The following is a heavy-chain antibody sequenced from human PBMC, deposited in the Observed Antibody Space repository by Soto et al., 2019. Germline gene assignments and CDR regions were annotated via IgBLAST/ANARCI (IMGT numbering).Heavy chain of an antibody. Sequence: EAQLVESGGGLVQPGGSLRLSCAASGFGFNGYDMHWVRQAPGKNLEWVAAISTAGDTYYLGSVKGRFTISREDAKNSLSLQMNSLRVGDTAVYYCARGGDRFDGMDVWGQGTTVTVSS. J-gene: IGHJ6*02. CDR2: ISTAGDT. CDR3: ARGGDRFDGMDV. CDR1: GFGFNGYD. D-gene: IGHD3-16*01. V-gene: IGHV3-13*01.